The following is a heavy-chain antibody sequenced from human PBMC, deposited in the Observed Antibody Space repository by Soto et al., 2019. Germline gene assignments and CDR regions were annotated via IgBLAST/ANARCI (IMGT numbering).Heavy chain of an antibody. V-gene: IGHV4-34*09. CDR3: ARSMGSGYYGGILDY. J-gene: IGHJ4*02. CDR1: GGSFSGYY. Sequence: SETLSLTCAVYGGSFSGYYWSWIRQPPGKGLEWIGYIYYSGSTYYNPSLKSRVTISVDTSKNQFSLKLSSVTAADTAVYYCARSMGSGYYGGILDYWGQGTLVTVSS. D-gene: IGHD3-22*01. CDR2: IYYSGST.